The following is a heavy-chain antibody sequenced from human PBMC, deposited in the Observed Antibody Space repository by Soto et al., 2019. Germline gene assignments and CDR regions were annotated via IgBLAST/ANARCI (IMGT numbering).Heavy chain of an antibody. CDR2: IWYDGSNK. Sequence: QVQLVESGGSVVQPGRSLRLSCAASGFTFSSYGMHWVRQAPGKGLEWVAVIWYDGSNKYYADSVKGRFTISRDNSKNTLYLQMNSLRAEDTAVYYCARDDSSSWYWYSSGWYGGFFDYWGQGTLVTVSS. CDR3: ARDDSSSWYWYSSGWYGGFFDY. J-gene: IGHJ4*02. CDR1: GFTFSSYG. D-gene: IGHD6-19*01. V-gene: IGHV3-33*01.